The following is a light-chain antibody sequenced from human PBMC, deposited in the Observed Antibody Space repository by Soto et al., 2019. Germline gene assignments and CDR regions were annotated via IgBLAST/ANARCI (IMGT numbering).Light chain of an antibody. CDR3: SSCTSSTTPLV. Sequence: QSVLTQPASVSGSPGQSVTISCSGTSSDIGGYNYVSWYQHHPGKAPQLMIYEVSNRPSGVSNRFSGSKSGNTASLTISGLQPEDEADYYCSSCTSSTTPLVFGTGTKVPS. V-gene: IGLV2-14*01. CDR2: EVS. CDR1: SSDIGGYNY. J-gene: IGLJ1*01.